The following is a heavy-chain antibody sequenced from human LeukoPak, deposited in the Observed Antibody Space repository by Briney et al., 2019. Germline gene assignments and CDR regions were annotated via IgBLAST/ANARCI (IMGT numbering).Heavy chain of an antibody. CDR3: ARDSITFGGVIVQDY. V-gene: IGHV4-30-4*01. CDR2: IYYSGST. J-gene: IGHJ4*02. D-gene: IGHD3-16*02. CDR1: GGSISSGDYS. Sequence: PSQTLSLTCTVSGGSISSGDYSWSWIRQPPGKGLEWIGYIYYSGSTYYNPSLKSRVTISVDTSKNQFSLKLSSVTAADTAVYYCARDSITFGGVIVQDYWGQGTLVTVSS.